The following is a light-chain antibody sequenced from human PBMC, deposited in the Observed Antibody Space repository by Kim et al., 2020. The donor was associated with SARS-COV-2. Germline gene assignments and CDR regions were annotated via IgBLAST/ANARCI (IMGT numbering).Light chain of an antibody. V-gene: IGLV2-14*03. CDR2: DVT. CDR1: SSDVGVYNY. CDR3: SSYARSNTYV. J-gene: IGLJ1*01. Sequence: QSALTQPASVSGSPGQSITISCTGTSSDVGVYNYVSWYQQHPGKAPKLMIYDVTKRPSGVSNRFSGSKSGNMASLTISWLQAEDESDYYCSSYARSNTYVFGTGTKVTVL.